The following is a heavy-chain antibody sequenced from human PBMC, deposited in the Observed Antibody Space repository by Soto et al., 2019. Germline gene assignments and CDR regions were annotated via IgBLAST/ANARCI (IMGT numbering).Heavy chain of an antibody. CDR2: IYWDDDK. D-gene: IGHD2-21*02. J-gene: IGHJ6*02. V-gene: IGHV2-5*02. Sequence: QITLKESGPTLVKPTQTLTLTCTFSAFSLSTGGVGVGWIRQPPGKALEWLALIYWDDDKRYSPSLRSRLTITKDTSKNQVVLTMTNMDPVDTATYYCIQSRCGGDCLQSYASYYYYGIDVWGQGTTVTVSS. CDR3: IQSRCGGDCLQSYASYYYYGIDV. CDR1: AFSLSTGGVG.